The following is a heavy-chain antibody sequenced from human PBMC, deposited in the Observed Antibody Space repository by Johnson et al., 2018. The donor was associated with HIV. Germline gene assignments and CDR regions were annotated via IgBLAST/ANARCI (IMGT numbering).Heavy chain of an antibody. CDR2: IGTAGDT. J-gene: IGHJ3*01. V-gene: IGHV3-13*01. Sequence: EVQLVESGGGVVQPGGSLRLSCAASGFTFSSYDMHWVRQATGKGLEWVSAIGTAGDTYYPGSVKGRFTISRDVSKNILYLQMHSLRTEDTAYYYCARDLPGIYDAFDLWGQGTKVTISS. D-gene: IGHD1-26*01. CDR1: GFTFSSYD. CDR3: ARDLPGIYDAFDL.